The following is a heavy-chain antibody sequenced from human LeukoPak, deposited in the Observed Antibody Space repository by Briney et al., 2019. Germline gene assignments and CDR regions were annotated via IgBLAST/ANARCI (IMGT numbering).Heavy chain of an antibody. V-gene: IGHV3-66*01. CDR1: GFTVSNNY. Sequence: GRSLRLSCAATGFTVSNNYMTWVRQAPGKGLEWVSIIYSGGTIYYADSVKGRFTISRDNYKNTLYLQMNSLRADDTAMYYCARGYSGGETLDYWGQGALVTVSS. D-gene: IGHD6-19*01. CDR2: IYSGGTI. CDR3: ARGYSGGETLDY. J-gene: IGHJ4*02.